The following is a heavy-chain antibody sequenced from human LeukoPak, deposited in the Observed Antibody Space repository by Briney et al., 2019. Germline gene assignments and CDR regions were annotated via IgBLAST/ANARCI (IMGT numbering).Heavy chain of an antibody. CDR2: INTDGSIT. J-gene: IGHJ4*02. CDR1: GFTFSDYW. V-gene: IGHV3-74*01. D-gene: IGHD3-10*01. CDR3: ARDRGPRTGFMVREAYDY. Sequence: GGSLRLSCAASGFTFSDYWIHWVRQASGKGLVWVSRINTDGSITNYADSVKGRFSISRDNAKNTLYLQMSSLRAEDTAMYYCARDRGPRTGFMVREAYDYWGQGTLVTVSS.